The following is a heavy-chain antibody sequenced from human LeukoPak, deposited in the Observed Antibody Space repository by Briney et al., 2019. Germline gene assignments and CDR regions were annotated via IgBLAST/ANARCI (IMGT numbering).Heavy chain of an antibody. D-gene: IGHD4-17*01. Sequence: PGGSLRLSCAASGLTVSSNYMSWVRQAPGKGLEWVSVIYSGGSTYYADSVKGRFTISRDNSKNTLYLQMNSLRAEDTAVYYCARASYGDYGELAFDIWGQGTMVTVSS. J-gene: IGHJ3*02. CDR2: IYSGGST. CDR3: ARASYGDYGELAFDI. CDR1: GLTVSSNY. V-gene: IGHV3-53*01.